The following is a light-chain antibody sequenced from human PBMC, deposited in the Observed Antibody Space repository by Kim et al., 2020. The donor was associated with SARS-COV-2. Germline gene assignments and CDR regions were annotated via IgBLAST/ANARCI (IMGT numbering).Light chain of an antibody. CDR2: DVT. J-gene: IGLJ3*02. CDR3: CSYAGSDTQWV. Sequence: QSALTQPRSVSGSPGQSVTISCTGTSHNVGGYNYVSWYQQTPGKAPKVMIYDVTERPSGVPDRISGSKSGNTASLTISGLQAEDEGDYYCCSYAGSDTQWVFGGGTKVTVL. CDR1: SHNVGGYNY. V-gene: IGLV2-11*01.